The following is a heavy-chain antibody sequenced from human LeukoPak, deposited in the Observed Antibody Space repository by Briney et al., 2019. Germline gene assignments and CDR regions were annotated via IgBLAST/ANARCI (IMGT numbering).Heavy chain of an antibody. J-gene: IGHJ4*02. CDR2: IYYSGST. D-gene: IGHD3-10*01. Sequence: SETLSLTCTVSGGSISSYYWSWIRQPPGKGLEWIGYIYYSGSTNYNPSLKSRVTISVDTSKNQFSLKLSSVTAADTAVCYCASSKMARGVITAFDYWGQGTLVTVSS. CDR1: GGSISSYY. CDR3: ASSKMARGVITAFDY. V-gene: IGHV4-59*01.